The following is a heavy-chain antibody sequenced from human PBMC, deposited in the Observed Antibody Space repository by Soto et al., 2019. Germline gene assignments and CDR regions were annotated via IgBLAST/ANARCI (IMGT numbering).Heavy chain of an antibody. CDR3: ARGPAAVRFDY. Sequence: QVQLVQSGAEVKKPGASVKVSCKASGYTFTSSYMHWVRQAPGQGLEWMAIIDHSSGSTTYAQRFQGRVSMTSDTSTSTVYMELSSLRSEDTAVYYCARGPAAVRFDYWGQGTLVTVSS. J-gene: IGHJ4*02. V-gene: IGHV1-46*01. CDR1: GYTFTSSY. D-gene: IGHD3-10*01. CDR2: IDHSSGST.